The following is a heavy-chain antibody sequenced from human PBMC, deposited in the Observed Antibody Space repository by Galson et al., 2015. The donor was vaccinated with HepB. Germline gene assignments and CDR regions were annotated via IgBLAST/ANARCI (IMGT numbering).Heavy chain of an antibody. Sequence: SLRLSCAASGFTFSSYAMSWVRQAPGKGLEWVSAISGSGGSTYYADSVKGRFTISRDNSKNTLYLQMNSLRAEDTAVYYCAKENSSSWYVRFNWFDPWGQGTLVTVSS. CDR2: ISGSGGST. V-gene: IGHV3-23*01. J-gene: IGHJ5*02. D-gene: IGHD6-13*01. CDR1: GFTFSSYA. CDR3: AKENSSSWYVRFNWFDP.